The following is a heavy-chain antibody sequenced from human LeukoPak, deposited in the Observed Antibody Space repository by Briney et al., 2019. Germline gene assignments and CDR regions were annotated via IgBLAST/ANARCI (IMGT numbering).Heavy chain of an antibody. CDR1: GFTFSSYA. CDR2: ISGSGGST. CDR3: AREKYCSSTSCYSAFDI. J-gene: IGHJ3*02. Sequence: GGSLRLSCAASGFTFSSYAMSWVRQAPGKGLEWVSAISGSGGSTYYADSVKGRFTISRDNSKNTLYLQMNSLRAEDTAVYYCAREKYCSSTSCYSAFDIWGQGTMVTVSS. V-gene: IGHV3-23*01. D-gene: IGHD2-2*01.